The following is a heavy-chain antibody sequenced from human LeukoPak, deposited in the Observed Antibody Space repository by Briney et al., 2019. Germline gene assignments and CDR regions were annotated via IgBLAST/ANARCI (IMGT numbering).Heavy chain of an antibody. J-gene: IGHJ3*02. CDR3: ARVAWGPSWIQLWLYAFDI. D-gene: IGHD5-18*01. CDR1: GYTFTGYY. CDR2: INPNSGGT. Sequence: LWASVKVSRKASGYTFTGYYMHWVRQAPGQGLEWMGWINPNSGGTNYAQKFQGRVTMTRDTSISTAYMELSRLRSDDTAVYYCARVAWGPSWIQLWLYAFDIWGQGTMVTVSS. V-gene: IGHV1-2*02.